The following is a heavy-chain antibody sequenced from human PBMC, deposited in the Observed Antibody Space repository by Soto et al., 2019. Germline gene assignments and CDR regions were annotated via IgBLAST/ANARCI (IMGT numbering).Heavy chain of an antibody. CDR3: ASTKIAAAGTYWFDP. CDR1: GGSISSSSYY. D-gene: IGHD6-13*01. CDR2: IYYSGTT. V-gene: IGHV4-39*01. Sequence: SETLSLTCTVSGGSISSSSYYWGWIRQPPGKGLEWIGSIYYSGTTYYNPSLKSRVTISVDTSKNRFSLKLSSVTAADTAVYYCASTKIAAAGTYWFDPWGQGTLVTVSS. J-gene: IGHJ5*02.